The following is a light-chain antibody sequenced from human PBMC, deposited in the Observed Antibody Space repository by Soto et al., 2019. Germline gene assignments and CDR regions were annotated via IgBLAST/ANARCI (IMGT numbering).Light chain of an antibody. J-gene: IGKJ1*01. CDR3: QQYKDWPTT. CDR1: QSVSTT. CDR2: GAS. Sequence: EIVMTQSPATLSVSPGQRASLSCRARQSVSTTVAWYHKKPGQAPRLLVYGASTRATGIPARFSGSGAGTDFTLTITSLQSEDFGVYFCQQYKDWPTTFGQGTKVDIK. V-gene: IGKV3-15*01.